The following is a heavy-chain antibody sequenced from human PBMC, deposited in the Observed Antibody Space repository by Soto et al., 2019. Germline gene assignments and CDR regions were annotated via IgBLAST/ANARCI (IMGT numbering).Heavy chain of an antibody. Sequence: PGGSLRLSCAASGFTFSSYAMSWVRQAPGKGLEWVSVISDTGGSAYYADSVKGRFTISRDNSKNTLYLQMSSLRSDDTAVYYCARVVWTNHIAARTYYYYGMDVWGQGTTVTVSS. J-gene: IGHJ6*02. V-gene: IGHV3-23*01. CDR3: ARVVWTNHIAARTYYYYGMDV. CDR2: ISDTGGSA. CDR1: GFTFSSYA. D-gene: IGHD6-13*01.